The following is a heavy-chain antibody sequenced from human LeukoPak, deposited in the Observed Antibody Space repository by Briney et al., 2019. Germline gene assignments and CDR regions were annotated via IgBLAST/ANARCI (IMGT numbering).Heavy chain of an antibody. Sequence: GGSLRLSCTASGFTVSSNYMSWVRQAPGKGVEWVSVIYSGGSTYYADSVKGRFTISRDNSKNTLYLQMNSLRAEDTAVYYCARAQGSSWQFDYWGQGTLVTVSS. D-gene: IGHD6-13*01. CDR1: GFTVSSNY. CDR3: ARAQGSSWQFDY. J-gene: IGHJ4*02. CDR2: IYSGGST. V-gene: IGHV3-53*01.